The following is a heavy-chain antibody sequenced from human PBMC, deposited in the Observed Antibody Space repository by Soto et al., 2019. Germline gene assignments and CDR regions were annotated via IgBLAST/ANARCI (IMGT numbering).Heavy chain of an antibody. CDR3: ARFGYCSGGSCHFCSYFYCMDV. V-gene: IGHV3-48*01. CDR2: ISSSSSTI. Sequence: EVQLVESGGGLVQPGGSLRLSCAASGFTFSSYSMNWVRQAPGKGLEWVSYISSSSSTIYYADSVKGRFTISRDNAKNLLYLQRKRLNAEDTAGYYCARFGYCSGGSCHFCSYFYCMDVWGKGTTVTVSS. D-gene: IGHD2-15*01. J-gene: IGHJ6*03. CDR1: GFTFSSYS.